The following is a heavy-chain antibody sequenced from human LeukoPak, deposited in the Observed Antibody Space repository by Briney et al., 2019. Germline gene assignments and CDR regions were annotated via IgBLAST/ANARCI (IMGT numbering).Heavy chain of an antibody. J-gene: IGHJ3*02. CDR1: GYTFTSYG. Sequence: ASVKVSCTASGYTFTSYGISWVRQAPGQGLEWMGWISAYNGNTNYAQKLQGRVTMTTDTSTSTAYMELRSLRSDDTAVYYCARDHIAVAGNAAFDIWGQGTMVTVSS. CDR2: ISAYNGNT. CDR3: ARDHIAVAGNAAFDI. D-gene: IGHD6-19*01. V-gene: IGHV1-18*01.